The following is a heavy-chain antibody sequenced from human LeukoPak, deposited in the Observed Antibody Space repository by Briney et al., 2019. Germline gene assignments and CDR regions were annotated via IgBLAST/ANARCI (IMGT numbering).Heavy chain of an antibody. CDR1: GFTFSSYS. CDR3: AKEIYGDSTGGRFQH. CDR2: ISGSNSYI. D-gene: IGHD4-17*01. V-gene: IGHV3-21*04. Sequence: GGSLRLSCAASGFTFSSYSMNWVRPAPGKGLEWVSSISGSNSYIYYADSMKGRFTISRDNAKNSLYLQMNSLRAEDTAVYYCAKEIYGDSTGGRFQHWGQGTLVTVSS. J-gene: IGHJ1*01.